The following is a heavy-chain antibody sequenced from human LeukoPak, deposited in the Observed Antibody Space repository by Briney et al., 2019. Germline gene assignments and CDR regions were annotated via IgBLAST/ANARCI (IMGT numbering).Heavy chain of an antibody. D-gene: IGHD3-9*01. J-gene: IGHJ6*02. CDR1: GFTFSSYA. V-gene: IGHV3-30-3*01. Sequence: PGGSLRLSCAASGFTFSSYAMHWVRQAPGKGLKWVAVISYDGSNKYYADSVKGRFTISRDNSKNTLYLQMNSLRAEDTAVYYCARDAYYDILTGIYYYYGMDVWGQGTTVTVSS. CDR3: ARDAYYDILTGIYYYYGMDV. CDR2: ISYDGSNK.